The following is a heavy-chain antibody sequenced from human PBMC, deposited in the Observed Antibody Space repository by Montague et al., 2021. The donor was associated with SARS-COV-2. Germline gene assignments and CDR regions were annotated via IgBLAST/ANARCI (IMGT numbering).Heavy chain of an antibody. D-gene: IGHD1-26*01. CDR1: GFTFSSYG. CDR2: IWYDGSNK. Sequence: SLRLSCAASGFTFSSYGMHWVRQAPGKGLEWVAVIWYDGSNKYYADSVKGRFTISRDNSKNTLYLQMNSLRAEDTAVFCCAKDRRAEGATIDYWGQGTLVTVSS. J-gene: IGHJ4*02. CDR3: AKDRRAEGATIDY. V-gene: IGHV3-33*06.